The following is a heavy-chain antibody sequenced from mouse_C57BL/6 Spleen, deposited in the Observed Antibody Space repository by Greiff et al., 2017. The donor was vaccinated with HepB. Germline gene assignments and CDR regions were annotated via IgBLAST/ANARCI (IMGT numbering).Heavy chain of an antibody. J-gene: IGHJ1*03. Sequence: EVKLQESGPGLVKPSQSLSLTCSVTGYSITSGYYWNWIRQFPGNKLEWMGYISYDGSNNYNPSLKNRISITRDTSKNQFFLKLNSVTTEDTATYYCARDRGTTVVVRYWYFDVWGTGTTVTVSS. CDR1: GYSITSGYY. CDR3: ARDRGTTVVVRYWYFDV. D-gene: IGHD1-1*01. V-gene: IGHV3-6*01. CDR2: ISYDGSN.